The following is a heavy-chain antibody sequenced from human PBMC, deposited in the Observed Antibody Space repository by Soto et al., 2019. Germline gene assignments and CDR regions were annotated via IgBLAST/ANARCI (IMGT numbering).Heavy chain of an antibody. CDR3: ARAAHYSSPFRWFDP. J-gene: IGHJ5*02. V-gene: IGHV4-31*03. CDR1: GGSIRSGGYY. CDR2: IYYSGST. D-gene: IGHD6-13*01. Sequence: QVQLQESGPGLVKPSQTLSLTCTVSGGSIRSGGYYWSWIRQHPGKGLEWLGYIYYSGSTYYNPSLKSRVTISVDTSKNQFSLKLSSVTAADTAVYYCARAAHYSSPFRWFDPWGQGTLVTVSS.